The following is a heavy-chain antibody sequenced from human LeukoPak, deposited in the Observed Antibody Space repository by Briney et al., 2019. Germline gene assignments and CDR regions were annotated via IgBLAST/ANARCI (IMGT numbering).Heavy chain of an antibody. V-gene: IGHV4-59*01. CDR2: IYYSGST. J-gene: IGHJ4*02. Sequence: SETLSLTCTVSGGSISSYYWSWIRQPPGKGLEWIGYIYYSGSTNYNPSLKSRVTISVDTSKNQFSLKLSSVTAADTAVYYCARASADYYGSVSTPFDYWGQGTLVTVSS. CDR3: ARASADYYGSVSTPFDY. CDR1: GGSISSYY. D-gene: IGHD3-10*01.